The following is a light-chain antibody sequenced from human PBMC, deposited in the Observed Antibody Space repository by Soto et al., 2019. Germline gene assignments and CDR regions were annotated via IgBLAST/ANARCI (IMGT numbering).Light chain of an antibody. CDR3: QQYNGYRTWT. CDR2: KAS. V-gene: IGKV1-5*03. J-gene: IGKJ1*01. Sequence: DIQLTQSPSFLSASVGDRVTITCRASQSISSWLAWYQQKPGKAPKLLIYKASSLESGVPSRFTGSGSGTEFTLTINGLQPDDFATYYCQQYNGYRTWTFGQGTKVDIK. CDR1: QSISSW.